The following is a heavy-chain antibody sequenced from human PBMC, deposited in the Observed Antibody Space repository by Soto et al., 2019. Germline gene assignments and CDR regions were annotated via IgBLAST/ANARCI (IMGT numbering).Heavy chain of an antibody. CDR2: ISSSSSVI. D-gene: IGHD7-27*01. CDR3: ARDLSWGSNWYYYMDV. V-gene: IGHV3-48*01. Sequence: GGSLRLSCSTSGFILSDCAMNWVRQAPGKGLEWVSYISSSSSVIDYADSVKGRFTVSRDNARNSLYLQMNSLRAEDTAVYYCARDLSWGSNWYYYMDVWGKGTTVTVSS. CDR1: GFILSDCA. J-gene: IGHJ6*03.